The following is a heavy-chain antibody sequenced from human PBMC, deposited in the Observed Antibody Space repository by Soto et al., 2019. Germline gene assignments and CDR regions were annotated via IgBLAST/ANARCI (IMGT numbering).Heavy chain of an antibody. V-gene: IGHV3-15*01. J-gene: IGHJ3*02. CDR1: GFSFSNAW. CDR3: AKTTHTAAGPADAFDI. D-gene: IGHD6-13*01. CDR2: IKSKIDGGTT. Sequence: PGGSLRLSCAASGFSFSNAWMSWVRQAPGKGLEWVGRIKSKIDGGTTDYAAPVKSRFSISRDDSKDTLFLQMNSLKTEDTAVYYCAKTTHTAAGPADAFDIWGQGTMVTVSS.